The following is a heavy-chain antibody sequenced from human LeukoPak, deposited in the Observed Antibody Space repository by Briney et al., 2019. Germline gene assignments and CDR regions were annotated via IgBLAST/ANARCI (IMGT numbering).Heavy chain of an antibody. V-gene: IGHV4-30-4*01. CDR2: IYYSGST. CDR1: GGSISSGDYY. Sequence: SQTLSLTCTDSGGSISSGDYYWSWIRQPPGKGLEWIGYIYYSGSTYYNPSLKSRVTISVDTSKNQFSLKLSSVTAADTAVYYCARYVDTAMAVDYWGQGTLVTVSS. D-gene: IGHD5-18*01. J-gene: IGHJ4*02. CDR3: ARYVDTAMAVDY.